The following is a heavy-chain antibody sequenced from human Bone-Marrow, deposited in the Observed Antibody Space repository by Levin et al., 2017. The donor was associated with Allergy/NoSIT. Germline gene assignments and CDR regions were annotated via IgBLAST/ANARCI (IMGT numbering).Heavy chain of an antibody. CDR1: GTSFSGRY. Sequence: SETLSLICGISGTSFSGRYWSWIRQSPGQGLEWIGEINHNGDTNYNPSLKSRVIISVDTSKNQFSLKVTSVTAADTAMYYCARGQLVGSSGWIEGFKVDSWGQGILVTVSS. V-gene: IGHV4-34*01. J-gene: IGHJ4*02. D-gene: IGHD6-19*01. CDR2: INHNGDT. CDR3: ARGQLVGSSGWIEGFKVDS.